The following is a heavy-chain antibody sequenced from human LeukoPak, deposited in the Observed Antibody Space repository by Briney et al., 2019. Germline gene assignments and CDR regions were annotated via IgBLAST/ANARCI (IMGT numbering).Heavy chain of an antibody. CDR2: INPNSGGT. V-gene: IGHV1-2*02. CDR1: GYTFTVYY. CDR3: ARDCSGGTCYLDY. J-gene: IGHJ4*02. D-gene: IGHD2-15*01. Sequence: ASVKVSCKASGYTFTVYYMHWVRQAPGQGLEWMGWINPNSGGTNSAQKFQGRVTTTRDTTISTAYMELSRLRSDDTAVYYCARDCSGGTCYLDYWGQGTLVIVSS.